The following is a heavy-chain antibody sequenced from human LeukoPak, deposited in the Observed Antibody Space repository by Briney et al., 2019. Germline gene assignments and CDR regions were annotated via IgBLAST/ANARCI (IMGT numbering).Heavy chain of an antibody. V-gene: IGHV4-39*01. Sequence: SETLSLTCTVSGDSISSSNYYWGWIRQPPGKGLEWIGSAYQSGSTYYNPSLNGRATISVDTSKNQLSLKLYSVTAADTAVYYCARHTKDTGYSYGFPTYWGQGTLVTVSS. J-gene: IGHJ4*02. D-gene: IGHD5-18*01. CDR2: AYQSGST. CDR3: ARHTKDTGYSYGFPTY. CDR1: GDSISSSNYY.